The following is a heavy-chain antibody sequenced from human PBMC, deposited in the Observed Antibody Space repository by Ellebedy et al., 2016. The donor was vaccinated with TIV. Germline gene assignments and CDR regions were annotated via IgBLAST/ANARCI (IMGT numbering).Heavy chain of an antibody. CDR3: ARISYIGGSHGRDMDV. J-gene: IGHJ6*03. CDR2: IYYTGRT. D-gene: IGHD1-26*01. CDR1: GGSISTYF. Sequence: SETLSLXXTVSGGSISTYFWSWFRQPPGKGLEWIGYIYYTGRTNYNPSLKSRVTLSVDTSRNQFSLKLSSVTTADTAVYYCARISYIGGSHGRDMDVWGKGTTVTVSS. V-gene: IGHV4-59*13.